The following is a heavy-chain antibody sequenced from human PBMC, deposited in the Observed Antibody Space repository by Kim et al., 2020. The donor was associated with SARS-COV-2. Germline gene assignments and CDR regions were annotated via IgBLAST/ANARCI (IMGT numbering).Heavy chain of an antibody. D-gene: IGHD2-2*01. V-gene: IGHV4-39*01. CDR3: VRSFTAISNRWPDNWF. Sequence: SETLSLTCSVSGASISKSGYYWGWIRQPPGKGLQWIANIYYSGSTYYNPSLRSRVTISADMPNNQFSLRLTSVTTADTAMYYCVRSFTAISNRWPDNWF. CDR1: GASISKSGYY. CDR2: IYYSGST. J-gene: IGHJ5*01.